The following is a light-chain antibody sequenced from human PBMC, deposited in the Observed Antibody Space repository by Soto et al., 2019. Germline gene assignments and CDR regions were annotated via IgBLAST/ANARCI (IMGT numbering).Light chain of an antibody. CDR1: SSDVGGYNY. CDR2: DVS. Sequence: QSALTQPRSVSGSPGQSVTISCTGSSSDVGGYNYVSWYQQHPGKAPKLMIYDVSKRPSGVPDRFSGSKSGNTASLTISGLQAEEEADYYCCSYAGSSLVFGTGTQLTVL. CDR3: CSYAGSSLV. J-gene: IGLJ1*01. V-gene: IGLV2-11*01.